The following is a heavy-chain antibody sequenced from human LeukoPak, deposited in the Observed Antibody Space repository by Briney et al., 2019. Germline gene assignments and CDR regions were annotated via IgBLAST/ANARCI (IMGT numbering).Heavy chain of an antibody. Sequence: GGSPRLSCAASGFTFSNYAMSWVRRAPARGLEWVSSLRCDGETFYADSVKGRFTLSRDNSRNKLYLQLNNLRVEDTAVYYCAKASYVSNADAVLWGQVTLVTVSS. V-gene: IGHV3-23*01. CDR1: GFTFSNYA. D-gene: IGHD3-16*01. CDR3: AKASYVSNADAVL. CDR2: LRCDGET. J-gene: IGHJ4*02.